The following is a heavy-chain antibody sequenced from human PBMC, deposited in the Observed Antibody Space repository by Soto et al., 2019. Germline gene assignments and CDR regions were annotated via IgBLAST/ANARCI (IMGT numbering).Heavy chain of an antibody. CDR1: GYTFTSYD. CDR3: ARGGPSQWWGSYYHYYMDV. CDR2: MNPNSGNT. J-gene: IGHJ6*03. D-gene: IGHD2-15*01. V-gene: IGHV1-8*01. Sequence: ASVKVSCKASGYTFTSYDINWVRQATGQGLEWMGWMNPNSGNTGYAQKFQGRVTMTRNTSISTAYMELSSLRSEDTAVYYCARGGPSQWWGSYYHYYMDVPRKRNTVTVS.